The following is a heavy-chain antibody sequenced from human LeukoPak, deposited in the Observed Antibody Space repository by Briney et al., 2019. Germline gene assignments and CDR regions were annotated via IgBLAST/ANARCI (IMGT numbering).Heavy chain of an antibody. J-gene: IGHJ4*02. CDR1: EFTFSSYW. CDR2: ISNDGSST. CDR3: ARCGDYQESTCHRNRLDY. V-gene: IGHV3-74*01. D-gene: IGHD1-14*01. Sequence: GGSLRLSCAASEFTFSSYWMHWVRQVPGKGLEWVSRISNDGSSTNYAASVKGRFTISRDNAKNTLHLQINNLRAEDTAVYHCARCGDYQESTCHRNRLDYWGRGTLVTISS.